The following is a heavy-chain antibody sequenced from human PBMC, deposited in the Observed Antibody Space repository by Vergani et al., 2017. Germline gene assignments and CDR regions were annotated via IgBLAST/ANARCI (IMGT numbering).Heavy chain of an antibody. V-gene: IGHV3-21*01. Sequence: EVQLVESGGGLVKPGGSLRLSCAASGFTFSSYSMTWVRQAPGKGLEWVSSISSDGIYMYYADSVKGRFTISRDDAKNLLYLQMNSLRAEDTAVYYCARAIRSGFWSGHDYWGQGTLVTVSS. CDR1: GFTFSSYS. CDR2: ISSDGIYM. D-gene: IGHD3-3*01. J-gene: IGHJ4*02. CDR3: ARAIRSGFWSGHDY.